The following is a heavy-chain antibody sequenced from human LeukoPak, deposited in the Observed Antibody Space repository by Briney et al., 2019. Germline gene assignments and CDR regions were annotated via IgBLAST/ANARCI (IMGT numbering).Heavy chain of an antibody. CDR1: GFTFDDYD. CDR2: ILWNGVST. V-gene: IGHV3-20*04. CDR3: ARTGHLRYFDY. Sequence: PGGSLRLSCAASGFTFDDYDMSWVRQAPGKGLQWVSRILWNGVSTAYADSVKGRFTISRDRAKKSVHLHMTSLKAEDTALYYCARTGHLRYFDYWGQGTLVTVSS. D-gene: IGHD4-17*01. J-gene: IGHJ4*02.